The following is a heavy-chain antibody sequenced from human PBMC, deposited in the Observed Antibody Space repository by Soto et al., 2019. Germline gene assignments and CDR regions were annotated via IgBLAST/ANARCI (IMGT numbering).Heavy chain of an antibody. CDR3: AKRLLWFGELSGHHEY. J-gene: IGHJ4*02. D-gene: IGHD3-10*01. CDR1: GFTFSSYA. CDR2: ISGSGGST. Sequence: EVQLLESGGGLVQPGGSLRLSCAASGFTFSSYAMSWVRQAPGKGLEWVSAISGSGGSTYYADSVKGRFTISRDNSKNTLYLQMNSLRAEDTAVYYCAKRLLWFGELSGHHEYWGQGPLVTVSS. V-gene: IGHV3-23*01.